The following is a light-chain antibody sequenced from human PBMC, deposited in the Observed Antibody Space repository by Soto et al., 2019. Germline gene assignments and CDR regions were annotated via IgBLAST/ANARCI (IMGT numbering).Light chain of an antibody. CDR3: QQYNDWPLT. CDR1: QSVSSY. J-gene: IGKJ4*01. V-gene: IGKV3-11*01. Sequence: EIVLTQSPATLSLSPGERATLSCRASQSVSSYLAWYQQKPGQAPRLLIYDASNRATGIPARFSGSGSGTDFTLTIISLQSEDSAVYYCQQYNDWPLTLGGGTKVDIK. CDR2: DAS.